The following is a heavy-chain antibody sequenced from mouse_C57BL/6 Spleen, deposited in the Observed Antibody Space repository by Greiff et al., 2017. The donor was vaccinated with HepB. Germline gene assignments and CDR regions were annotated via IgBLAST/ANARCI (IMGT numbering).Heavy chain of an antibody. J-gene: IGHJ3*01. CDR3: AREEEATIAY. Sequence: QVQLKESGAELARPGASVKMSCKASGYTFTSYTMHWVKQRPGQGLEWIGYINPSSGYTKYNQKFKDKATLTADKSSSTAYMQLSSLTSEDSAVYYCAREEEATIAYWGQGTLVTVSA. D-gene: IGHD3-2*02. CDR1: GYTFTSYT. CDR2: INPSSGYT. V-gene: IGHV1-4*01.